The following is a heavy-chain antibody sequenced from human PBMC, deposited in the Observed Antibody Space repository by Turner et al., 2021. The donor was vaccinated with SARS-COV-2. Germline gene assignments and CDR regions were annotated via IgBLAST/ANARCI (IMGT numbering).Heavy chain of an antibody. CDR3: ARLMDTAMDYYGTDV. J-gene: IGHJ6*02. Sequence: HLQLQESGPGLVKPSETLSLPCTVSGGSISSSSYYWGWIRQPPGKGLAWIGNIYYSGSAYYNPALKSRVTISVDPSKNQFSLKLTSVTAADTAVYYCARLMDTAMDYYGTDVWGQGTTVTVSS. CDR2: IYYSGSA. D-gene: IGHD5-18*01. V-gene: IGHV4-39*01. CDR1: GGSISSSSYY.